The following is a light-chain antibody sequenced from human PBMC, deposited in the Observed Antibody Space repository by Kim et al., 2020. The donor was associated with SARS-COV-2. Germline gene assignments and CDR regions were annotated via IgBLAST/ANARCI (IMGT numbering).Light chain of an antibody. CDR1: IASIGDNY. J-gene: IGLJ2*01. Sequence: GVTETVASTRSIASIGDNYVQWYRQRPGGAPTTLIYEDDQRPSGVPDRFSGSIDSSSNSASLTISGLKTEDEADYYCQSYNRSNVIFGGGTQLTVL. CDR3: QSYNRSNVI. CDR2: EDD. V-gene: IGLV6-57*03.